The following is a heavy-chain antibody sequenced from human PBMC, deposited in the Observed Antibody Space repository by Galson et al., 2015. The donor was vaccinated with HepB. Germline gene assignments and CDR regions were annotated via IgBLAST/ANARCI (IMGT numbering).Heavy chain of an antibody. V-gene: IGHV1-69*13. CDR2: IIPIFGAA. D-gene: IGHD2-2*02. Sequence: SVKVSCKASGGTFSSYAISWVRQAPGQGLEWMGGIIPIFGAANYAQKFQGRVTITADESTSTAYMGLSSLRSEDAAVYYCAGYCSSTSCYISAFDIWGQGTMVTVSS. J-gene: IGHJ3*02. CDR3: AGYCSSTSCYISAFDI. CDR1: GGTFSSYA.